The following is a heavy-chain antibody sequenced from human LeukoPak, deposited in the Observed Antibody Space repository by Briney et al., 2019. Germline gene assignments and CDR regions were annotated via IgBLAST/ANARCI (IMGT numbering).Heavy chain of an antibody. CDR1: GFTFSSYD. V-gene: IGHV3-13*01. CDR3: AKGIAAAGTGTGNDY. Sequence: GRSLRLSRAASGFTFSSYDMHWVRQPTGEGLEWVSGIGKAGDTYYLGSVKGRFTISRENAKNSLYLQMNSLRAEDTAVYYCAKGIAAAGTGTGNDYWGQGTLVTVSS. J-gene: IGHJ4*02. CDR2: IGKAGDT. D-gene: IGHD6-13*01.